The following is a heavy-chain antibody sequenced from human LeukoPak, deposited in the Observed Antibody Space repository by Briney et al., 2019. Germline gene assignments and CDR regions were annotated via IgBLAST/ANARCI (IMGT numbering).Heavy chain of an antibody. Sequence: PGGSLRLSCAASGFTFSSYGMHWVRQAPGKGLEWVAVISYDGSNKYYADSVKGRFTISRDNSKNTLYLQMNSLRAEDTAVYYCAKVPTSSSTSYYWGQGTLVTVSS. V-gene: IGHV3-30*18. D-gene: IGHD2-2*01. J-gene: IGHJ4*02. CDR3: AKVPTSSSTSYY. CDR1: GFTFSSYG. CDR2: ISYDGSNK.